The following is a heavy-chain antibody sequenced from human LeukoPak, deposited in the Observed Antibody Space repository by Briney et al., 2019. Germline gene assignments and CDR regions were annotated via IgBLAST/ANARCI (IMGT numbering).Heavy chain of an antibody. CDR1: GYSFTSYW. V-gene: IGHV5-51*01. D-gene: IGHD3-3*01. Sequence: GESLKISCKGSGYSFTSYWIGWVRQMPGKGLEWMGIIYPGDSDTRYSPSFQGQVTISADKSISTAYLQWSSLKASDTAMYYCARQPLRANYDFWSGYSHNDWFDPWGQGTLVTVSS. CDR3: ARQPLRANYDFWSGYSHNDWFDP. J-gene: IGHJ5*02. CDR2: IYPGDSDT.